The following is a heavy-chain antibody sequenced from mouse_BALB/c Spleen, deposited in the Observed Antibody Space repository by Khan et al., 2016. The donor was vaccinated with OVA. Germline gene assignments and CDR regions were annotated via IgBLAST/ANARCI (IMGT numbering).Heavy chain of an antibody. Sequence: EVQLQESGPGLVKPSQSLSLTCTATGYSITSGYGWNWIRQFPGNKLEWMGYISYSGSTNYNPALKSRISITRDTSKNQFFLQLNSVTTEDTATYYCARDGSRYNYAMDYWGHGTSVTVSS. J-gene: IGHJ4*01. CDR1: GYSITSGYG. CDR2: ISYSGST. D-gene: IGHD2-3*01. CDR3: ARDGSRYNYAMDY. V-gene: IGHV3-2*02.